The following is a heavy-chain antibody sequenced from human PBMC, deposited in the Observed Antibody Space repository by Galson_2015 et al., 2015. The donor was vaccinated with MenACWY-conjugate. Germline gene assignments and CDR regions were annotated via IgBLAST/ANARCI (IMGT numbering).Heavy chain of an antibody. CDR3: TTHKPDSWGGLLLHFYMDV. D-gene: IGHD2-21*01. Sequence: ALRTAGAGSAVTCSNAHIRGGRQAPGKGVERVGRIKSQTDGGKINYAAPVKGGYTQSRGVLRDMLDLHVNSLKIEDTAVYYCTTHKPDSWGGLLLHFYMDVWGKGSTVTVSS. CDR1: AVTCSNAH. V-gene: IGHV3-15*01. J-gene: IGHJ6*03. CDR2: IKSQTDGGKI.